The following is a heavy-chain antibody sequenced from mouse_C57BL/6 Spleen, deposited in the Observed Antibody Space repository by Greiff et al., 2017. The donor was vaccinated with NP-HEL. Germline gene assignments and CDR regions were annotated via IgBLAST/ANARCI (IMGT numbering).Heavy chain of an antibody. D-gene: IGHD2-4*01. CDR1: GFTFSDYG. J-gene: IGHJ4*01. CDR3: ARPYDYDPYYAMDY. Sequence: EVQRVESGGGLVKPGGSLKLSCAASGFTFSDYGMHWVRQAPEKGLEWVAYISSGSSTIYYADTVKGRFTISRDNAKNTLFLQMTSLRSEDTAMYYCARPYDYDPYYAMDYWGQGTSVTVSS. V-gene: IGHV5-17*01. CDR2: ISSGSSTI.